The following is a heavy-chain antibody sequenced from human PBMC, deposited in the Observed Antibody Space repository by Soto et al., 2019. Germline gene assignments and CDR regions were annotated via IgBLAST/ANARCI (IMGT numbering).Heavy chain of an antibody. J-gene: IGHJ5*02. D-gene: IGHD5-18*01. Sequence: SETLSLTCTVSCGSVSSGDYYWSWIRQPPGKGLEWIGYIYYSGSTNYNPSLKSRVSISLDTSKNQFSLRLTSVTAADTAVYYCARIPVDTYMINWFDPWGQGTLVTVSS. CDR3: ARIPVDTYMINWFDP. CDR1: CGSVSSGDYY. CDR2: IYYSGST. V-gene: IGHV4-61*08.